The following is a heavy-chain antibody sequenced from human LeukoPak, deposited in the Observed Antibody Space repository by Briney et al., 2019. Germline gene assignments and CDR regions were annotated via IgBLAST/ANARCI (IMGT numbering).Heavy chain of an antibody. CDR2: IYYSGST. V-gene: IGHV4-61*05. CDR1: GGSISSSSYY. CDR3: ARLQRITIFGVVIIGAFDI. J-gene: IGHJ3*02. Sequence: SETLSLTCTVSGGSISSSSYYWGWIRQPPGKGLEWIGYIYYSGSTNYNPSLKSRVTISVDTSKNQFSLKLSSVTAADTAVYYCARLQRITIFGVVIIGAFDIWGQGTMVTVSS. D-gene: IGHD3-3*01.